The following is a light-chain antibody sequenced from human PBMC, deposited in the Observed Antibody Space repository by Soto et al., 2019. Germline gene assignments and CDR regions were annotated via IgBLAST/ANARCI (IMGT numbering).Light chain of an antibody. CDR1: SSNIGRHS. CDR2: RNN. V-gene: IGLV1-44*01. Sequence: QSVLTQPPSTSGTPGQSVTISCSGGSSNIGRHSVNWYQQLPGTAPKLLIYRNNQRPSGIPDRFSGSRSGTSASLAISGLQSEDEADYYCAAWDDSLNGVVFGAGTQLTVL. J-gene: IGLJ2*01. CDR3: AAWDDSLNGVV.